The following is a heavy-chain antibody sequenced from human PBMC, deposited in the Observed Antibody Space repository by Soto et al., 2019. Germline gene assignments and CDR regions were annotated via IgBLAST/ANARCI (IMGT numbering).Heavy chain of an antibody. CDR2: INGDGSTT. D-gene: IGHD2-15*01. J-gene: IGHJ4*02. V-gene: IGHV3-74*01. CDR3: VKGRYHSRWQNFDY. Sequence: PGGSLRLSCAASGFTFSNWWMHWVRQTPGRGLVWVSHINGDGSTTNYADSVKGRFTISRDNSRSTLFLQMTNLRADDSAVYHCVKGRYHSRWQNFDYWGQGDLVTVSS. CDR1: GFTFSNWW.